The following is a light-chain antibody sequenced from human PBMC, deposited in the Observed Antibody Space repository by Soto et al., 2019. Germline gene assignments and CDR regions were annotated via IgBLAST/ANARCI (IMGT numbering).Light chain of an antibody. Sequence: EVVLTQSPATLSLSPGERATLSCGASQSVRSNYLGWYQQKPGLAPRLLIYDVSTRATGIPDRFSGSGSGTDFTLTISRLEPEAAAVYYCQQYGTSPRTFGQGTKLEI. J-gene: IGKJ2*01. CDR1: QSVRSNY. CDR2: DVS. CDR3: QQYGTSPRT. V-gene: IGKV3D-20*01.